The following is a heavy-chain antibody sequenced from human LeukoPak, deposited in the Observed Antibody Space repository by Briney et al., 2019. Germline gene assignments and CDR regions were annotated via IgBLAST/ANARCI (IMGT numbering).Heavy chain of an antibody. CDR2: INPSGSST. V-gene: IGHV1-46*01. D-gene: IGHD6-19*01. CDR1: GYSFTSHY. CDR3: ARDKSGNSGWYSYFDY. J-gene: IGHJ4*02. Sequence: ASVKVSCKASGYSFTSHYMHWVRQAPGQGLEWLGLINPSGSSTLYAQKFQGRVTMTRDMSTTTAYMELSRLRSDDTAVYYCARDKSGNSGWYSYFDYWGQGTLVTVSS.